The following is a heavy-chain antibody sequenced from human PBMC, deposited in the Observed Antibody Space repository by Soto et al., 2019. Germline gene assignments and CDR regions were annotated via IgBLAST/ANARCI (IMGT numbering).Heavy chain of an antibody. V-gene: IGHV3-64D*06. CDR2: ISSNGGSP. D-gene: IGHD2-2*03. CDR1: GFTFSTYA. Sequence: GGSLRLSCSASGFTFSTYAMHWVRQAPGQGLEYVSAISSNGGSPYYADSVKGRFTISRDNSKNTLSLQMSSLRSEDTAVYYCVKDGYCTSIGCSAYYGMDVWVQGTTVTVSS. J-gene: IGHJ6*02. CDR3: VKDGYCTSIGCSAYYGMDV.